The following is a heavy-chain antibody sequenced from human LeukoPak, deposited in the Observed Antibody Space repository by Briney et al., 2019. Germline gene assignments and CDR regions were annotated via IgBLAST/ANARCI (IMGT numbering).Heavy chain of an antibody. CDR1: GGSISSSSYY. D-gene: IGHD6-19*01. V-gene: IGHV4-39*02. CDR2: IYYSGST. J-gene: IGHJ4*02. Sequence: SETLSLTCTVSGGSISSSSYYWGWVRQPPGKGLEWIGSIYYSGSTYYNPSLKSRVTISVDTSKNQFSLKLSSVTAADTAVYYCAREDVAGGNFDYWGQGTLVTVSS. CDR3: AREDVAGGNFDY.